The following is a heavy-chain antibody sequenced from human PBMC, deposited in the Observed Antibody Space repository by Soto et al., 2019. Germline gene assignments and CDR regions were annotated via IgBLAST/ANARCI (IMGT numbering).Heavy chain of an antibody. CDR1: GFTVSSNY. D-gene: IGHD6-13*01. CDR3: AREIAAAGYYYYYGMDV. V-gene: IGHV3-53*01. CDR2: IYSGGST. J-gene: IGHJ6*02. Sequence: GSLRRSCAASGFTVSSNYMSWVRQAPGKGLEWVSVIYSGGSTYYADSVKGRFTISRDNSKNTLYLQMNSLRAEDTAVYYCAREIAAAGYYYYYGMDVWGQGTTVTVSS.